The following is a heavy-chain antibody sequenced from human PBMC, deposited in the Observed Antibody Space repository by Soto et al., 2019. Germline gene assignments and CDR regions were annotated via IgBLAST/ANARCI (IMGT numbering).Heavy chain of an antibody. CDR3: ARDFDIVVVPAAMAYYYYYGMDV. D-gene: IGHD2-2*01. CDR2: INWSGANT. Sequence: GGSLRLPCAASGFTFDDYGMSWVRQVPGEGLEWVSSINWSGANTGYADSVRGRFTISRDTVKYSLYLQMHSLRAEDTAVYYCARDFDIVVVPAAMAYYYYYGMDVWGQGTTVTVSS. J-gene: IGHJ6*02. CDR1: GFTFDDYG. V-gene: IGHV3-20*04.